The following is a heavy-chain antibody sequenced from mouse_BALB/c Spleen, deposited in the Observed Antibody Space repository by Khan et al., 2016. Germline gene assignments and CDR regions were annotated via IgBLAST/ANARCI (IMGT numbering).Heavy chain of an antibody. CDR2: IDPYDSET. CDR1: GHPFTSYW. Sequence: QVQLKESGAELVRPGASVKLSCKASGHPFTSYWMNWVKQRPEQGLEWIGRIDPYDSETHYDQKFKDKAILTVDKSSSTAYMQLSSLTAEDSAVYDCARGSKVVDYWGQGTTLTVSS. CDR3: ARGSKVVDY. V-gene: IGHV1-52*01. J-gene: IGHJ2*01.